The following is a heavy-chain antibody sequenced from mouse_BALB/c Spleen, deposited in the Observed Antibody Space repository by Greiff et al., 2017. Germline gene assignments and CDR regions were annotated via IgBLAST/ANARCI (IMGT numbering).Heavy chain of an antibody. D-gene: IGHD1-1*01. V-gene: IGHV14-1*02. CDR3: ARDYYGRGPWFAY. Sequence: EVQLVESGAELVRPGALVKLSCKASGFNIKDYYMHWVKQRPEQGLEWIGWIDPENGNTIYDPKFQGKASITADTSSNTAYLQLSSLTSEDTAVYYCARDYYGRGPWFAYWGQGTLVTVSA. J-gene: IGHJ3*01. CDR1: GFNIKDYY. CDR2: IDPENGNT.